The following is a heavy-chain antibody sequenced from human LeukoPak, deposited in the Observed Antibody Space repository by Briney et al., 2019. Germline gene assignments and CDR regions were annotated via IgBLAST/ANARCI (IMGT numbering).Heavy chain of an antibody. CDR3: ARDGSGYDYLPYYYYYGMDV. CDR2: LKQDGSEK. Sequence: GGSLRLSCAASGFTFSSYWMSWVRQAPGKGLEWVAHLKQDGSEKYYVDSVRGRFTISRDNAKNSLYLQMNSLRAEDTAVYYCARDGSGYDYLPYYYYYGMDVWGQGTTVTVSS. J-gene: IGHJ6*02. CDR1: GFTFSSYW. V-gene: IGHV3-7*01. D-gene: IGHD5-12*01.